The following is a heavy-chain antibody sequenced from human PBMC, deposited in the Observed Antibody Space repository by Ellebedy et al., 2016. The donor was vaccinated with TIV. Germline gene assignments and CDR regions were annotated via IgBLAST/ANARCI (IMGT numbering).Heavy chain of an antibody. Sequence: GESLKISCAPSGFTFSSYSMNWVRQAPGKGLEWVSSISSTGTFIYYADSVKGRLTISRDNAKNSLYLQMNSVGTEDTAMYYCARDGLNTYDNDRSGAYYFDHWGQGTLVTVSS. V-gene: IGHV3-21*06. D-gene: IGHD3-22*01. CDR3: ARDGLNTYDNDRSGAYYFDH. J-gene: IGHJ4*02. CDR2: ISSTGTFI. CDR1: GFTFSSYS.